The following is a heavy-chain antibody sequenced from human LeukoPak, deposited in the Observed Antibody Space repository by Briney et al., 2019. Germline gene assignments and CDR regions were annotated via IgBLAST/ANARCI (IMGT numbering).Heavy chain of an antibody. CDR2: IYYSGST. J-gene: IGHJ4*02. Sequence: SETLSLTCTVPGGSISSYYWSWIRQPPGKGLEWIGYIYYSGSTNYNPSLKSRVSMSVDTSKNQVSLKLSSVTAADTAVYYCARGGGISVATIQWGYYFDYWGQGTLVTVSS. D-gene: IGHD5-12*01. CDR3: ARGGGISVATIQWGYYFDY. CDR1: GGSISSYY. V-gene: IGHV4-59*12.